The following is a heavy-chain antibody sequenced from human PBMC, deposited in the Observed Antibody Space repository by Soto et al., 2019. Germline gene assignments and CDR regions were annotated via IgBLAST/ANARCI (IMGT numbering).Heavy chain of an antibody. CDR2: IYWDDDK. V-gene: IGHV2-5*02. D-gene: IGHD2-21*02. Sequence: QITLKESGPTLVRPTQTLTLTCTFSGFSLSTSGVGVGWIRQPPGKALEWLALIYWDDDKRYSPSLKSRLTITKATSKNQVVLTITNMDPVDTATYYCAHSRCGGDCLQSYSSHYYYGMDVWGQGTTVTVSS. CDR1: GFSLSTSGVG. J-gene: IGHJ6*02. CDR3: AHSRCGGDCLQSYSSHYYYGMDV.